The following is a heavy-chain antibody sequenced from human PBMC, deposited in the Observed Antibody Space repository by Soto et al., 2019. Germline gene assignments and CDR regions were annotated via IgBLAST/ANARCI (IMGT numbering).Heavy chain of an antibody. CDR1: GGSFSGYY. D-gene: IGHD6-19*01. CDR3: ARGLGIAVAGTRYFDY. CDR2: INHSGST. Sequence: SETLSLTCAVYGGSFSGYYWSWIRQPPGKGLEWIGEINHSGSTNYNPSLKSRVTISVDTSKNQFSLKLSSVTAADTAVYYCARGLGIAVAGTRYFDYWGQGTLVTVSS. V-gene: IGHV4-34*01. J-gene: IGHJ4*02.